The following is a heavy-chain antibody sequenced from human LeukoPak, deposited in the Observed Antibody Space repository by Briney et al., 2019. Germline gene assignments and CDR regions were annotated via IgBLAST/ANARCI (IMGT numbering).Heavy chain of an antibody. CDR2: IRSNSDGGTI. D-gene: IGHD3-22*01. V-gene: IGHV3-15*07. J-gene: IGHJ5*02. Sequence: GGSLRLSCATSGLTFTNAWMNWVRQAPGKGLEWVGRIRSNSDGGTIDYAAPVKGRFTLSRDDSKNTLYLQMNSLQTEDTAVYHCATDFYDSTWGQGTLVTVSS. CDR1: GLTFTNAW. CDR3: ATDFYDST.